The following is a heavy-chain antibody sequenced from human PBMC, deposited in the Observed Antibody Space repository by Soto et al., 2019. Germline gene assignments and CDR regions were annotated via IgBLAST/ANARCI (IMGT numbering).Heavy chain of an antibody. CDR3: TTDLILWFGEFP. Sequence: PGGSLRLSCAASGFTFSNAWMSWVRQAPGKGLEWVGRIKSKTDGGTTDYAAPVKGRFTISRDDSKNTLYLQMNSLKTEDTAVYYCTTDLILWFGEFPWGQGTLVTVSS. D-gene: IGHD3-10*01. V-gene: IGHV3-15*01. CDR1: GFTFSNAW. J-gene: IGHJ5*02. CDR2: IKSKTDGGTT.